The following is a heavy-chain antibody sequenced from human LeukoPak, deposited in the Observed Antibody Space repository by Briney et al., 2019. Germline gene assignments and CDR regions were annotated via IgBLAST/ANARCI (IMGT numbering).Heavy chain of an antibody. V-gene: IGHV3-21*01. Sequence: GGSLRLSCAASGFTFSSYSMNWVRQAPGKGLEWVSSISSSSSYIYYADSVKGRFTISRDNAKNSLYLQMNSLRAEDTAVYYCARDPSRITIFGVVIPGAFDIWGQGTMVTVSS. CDR2: ISSSSSYI. D-gene: IGHD3-3*01. CDR1: GFTFSSYS. CDR3: ARDPSRITIFGVVIPGAFDI. J-gene: IGHJ3*02.